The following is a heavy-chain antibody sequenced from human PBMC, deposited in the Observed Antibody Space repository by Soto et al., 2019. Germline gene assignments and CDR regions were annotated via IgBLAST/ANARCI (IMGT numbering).Heavy chain of an antibody. CDR3: ARIYYDSVFDY. CDR1: GGSISSYY. J-gene: IGHJ4*02. Sequence: SETLSLTCTVSGGSISSYYWSWIRQPPGKGLEWIGYIYYSGSTNYNPSIKSRVTISVDTSKNQFSLKLNSVTAADTAVYYCARIYYDSVFDYWGQGTLVTVSS. CDR2: IYYSGST. D-gene: IGHD3-22*01. V-gene: IGHV4-59*12.